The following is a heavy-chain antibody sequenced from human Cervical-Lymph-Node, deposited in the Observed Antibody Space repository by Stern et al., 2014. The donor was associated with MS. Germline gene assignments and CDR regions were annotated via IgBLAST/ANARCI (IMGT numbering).Heavy chain of an antibody. Sequence: EVQLVESGGGFVQPGGSLRLSCAASGFTFSAHAMAWVRQAPGERLEWVSSISENGAYTYYADSVRGRFTISRDNSRNTLYLQMDSLRVDDTAMYFCAKTHTSGWPPGSWGQGTLVTVSS. CDR2: ISENGAYT. J-gene: IGHJ5*02. V-gene: IGHV3-23*04. CDR1: GFTFSAHA. CDR3: AKTHTSGWPPGS. D-gene: IGHD6-19*01.